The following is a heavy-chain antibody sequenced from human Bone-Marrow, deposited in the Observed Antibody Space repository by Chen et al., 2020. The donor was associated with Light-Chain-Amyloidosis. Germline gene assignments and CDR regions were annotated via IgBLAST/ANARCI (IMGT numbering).Heavy chain of an antibody. V-gene: IGHV5-51*01. CDR3: ARRRDGYNFDY. CDR2: IYPADSDA. J-gene: IGHJ4*02. CDR1: GEKGPKAR. Sequence: GKKPGESLKREGKGGGEKGPKARSGGVRQMAGKGLEWMGVIYPADSDARYSPSFEGQVTISADKSITTAYLQWRSLKASDTAMYYCARRRDGYNFDYWGQGTLVTVSS. D-gene: IGHD5-12*01.